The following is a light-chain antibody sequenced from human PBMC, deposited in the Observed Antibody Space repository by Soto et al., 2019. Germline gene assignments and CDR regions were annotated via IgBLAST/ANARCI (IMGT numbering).Light chain of an antibody. CDR3: CSYAGGYTWV. V-gene: IGLV2-11*01. J-gene: IGLJ3*02. CDR2: DVS. CDR1: SSDVGGYNY. Sequence: QSALTQPRSVSGSPGQSVTISCTGTSSDVGGYNYVSWYQQYPGKAPKLMTYDVSKRPSGIPDRFSGSKSGNTASLTISGLQAEDEADYYCCSYAGGYTWVFGGGTKLTVL.